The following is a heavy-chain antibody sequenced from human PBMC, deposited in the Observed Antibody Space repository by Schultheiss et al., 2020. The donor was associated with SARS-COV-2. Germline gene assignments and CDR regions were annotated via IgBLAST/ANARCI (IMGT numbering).Heavy chain of an antibody. CDR2: INSDGSST. J-gene: IGHJ6*02. V-gene: IGHV3-74*01. D-gene: IGHD3-10*01. CDR1: GFTFSMYW. CDR3: ARLWGDRGMDV. Sequence: GESLKISCAASGFTFSMYWMHWVRQAPGKGLVWVSRINSDGSSTTYADSVKGRFTTSRDNAKNTVYLQMNSLRADDTAVYYCARLWGDRGMDVWGQGTTVTVSS.